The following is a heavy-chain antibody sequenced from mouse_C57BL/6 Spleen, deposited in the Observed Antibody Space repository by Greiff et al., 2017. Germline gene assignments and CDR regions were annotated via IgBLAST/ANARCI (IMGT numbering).Heavy chain of an antibody. D-gene: IGHD1-1*01. CDR3: TRDPHYYGSSYFDY. Sequence: EVQGVESGEGLVKPGGSLKLSCAASGFTFSSYAMSWVRQTPEKRLEWVAYISSGGDYIYYADTVKGRFTISRDNARNTLYLQMSSLKSEDTAMYYCTRDPHYYGSSYFDYWGQGTTLTVSS. CDR2: ISSGGDYI. V-gene: IGHV5-9-1*02. J-gene: IGHJ2*01. CDR1: GFTFSSYA.